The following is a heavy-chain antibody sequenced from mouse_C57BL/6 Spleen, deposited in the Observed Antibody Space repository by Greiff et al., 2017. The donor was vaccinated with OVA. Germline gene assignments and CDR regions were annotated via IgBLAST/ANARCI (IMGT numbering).Heavy chain of an antibody. D-gene: IGHD1-1*01. CDR1: GYTFTSYW. J-gene: IGHJ2*01. CDR2: IDPSDSYT. Sequence: QVQLQQPGAELVKPGASVKLSCKASGYTFTSYWMQWVKQRPGQGLEWIGEIDPSDSYTNYNQKFKGKATLTVDTSSSTAYMQRSSLTSEDCAVYDCATREMGYNGSRGYWGQGTTLTVSS. V-gene: IGHV1-50*01. CDR3: ATREMGYNGSRGY.